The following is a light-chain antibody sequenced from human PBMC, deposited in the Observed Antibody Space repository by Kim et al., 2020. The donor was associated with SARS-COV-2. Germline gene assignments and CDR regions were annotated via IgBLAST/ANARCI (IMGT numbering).Light chain of an antibody. Sequence: SLSASVGDRVTITCQASQDISNYLNWYQQKPGKAPKLLIYDASNLETGVPSRFSGSGSGTDFTFTISSLQPEDIATYYCQQYDNLPFGGGTKV. CDR1: QDISNY. CDR3: QQYDNLP. CDR2: DAS. J-gene: IGKJ4*01. V-gene: IGKV1-33*01.